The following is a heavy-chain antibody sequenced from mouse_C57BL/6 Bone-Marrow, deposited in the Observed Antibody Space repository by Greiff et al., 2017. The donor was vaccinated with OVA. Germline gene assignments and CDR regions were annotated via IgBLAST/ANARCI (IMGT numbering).Heavy chain of an antibody. J-gene: IGHJ2*01. Sequence: VQLQQPGAELVMPGASVKLSCKASGYTFTSYWMHWVKQRPGQGLEWIGEIDPSDSYTNYNQKFKGKSTLTVDKSSSTDYMQLSSLTSEDSAVYYCARAYLDYWGQGTTLTVSS. CDR3: ARAYLDY. CDR2: IDPSDSYT. V-gene: IGHV1-69*01. CDR1: GYTFTSYW.